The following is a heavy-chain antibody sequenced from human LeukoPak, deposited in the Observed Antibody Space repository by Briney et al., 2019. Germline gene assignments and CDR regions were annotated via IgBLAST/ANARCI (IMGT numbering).Heavy chain of an antibody. V-gene: IGHV5-51*01. Sequence: GESLKISCQGSGYTFSTYWIGWVRQMPGTGLEWMGIVYPDKSESRYSPSFQGQVTISVDKSINTAYLQLSSLKASDTAVYYCARYPRGYCTNGVCYGSDNWGQGTLVTVSS. CDR1: GYTFSTYW. J-gene: IGHJ4*02. CDR3: ARYPRGYCTNGVCYGSDN. D-gene: IGHD2-8*01. CDR2: VYPDKSES.